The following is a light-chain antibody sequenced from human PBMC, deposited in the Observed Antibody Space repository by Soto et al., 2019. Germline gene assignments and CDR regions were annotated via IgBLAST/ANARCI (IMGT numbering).Light chain of an antibody. CDR3: HHYGDTPRT. CDR1: QSVSTN. J-gene: IGKJ1*01. Sequence: EIVMTQSPAILSVSPGERATLSRRASQSVSTNLAWFQQKPGQTPRLLIYGASRRATGIPDRFTGSGSGTDFTLTISRLEPEDFAVYYCHHYGDTPRTFGQGTKV. CDR2: GAS. V-gene: IGKV3-20*01.